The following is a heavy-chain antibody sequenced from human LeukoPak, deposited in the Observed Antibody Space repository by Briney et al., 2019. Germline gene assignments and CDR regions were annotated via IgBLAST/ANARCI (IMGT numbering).Heavy chain of an antibody. J-gene: IGHJ4*02. D-gene: IGHD1-14*01. CDR2: IYYSGST. Sequence: SETLSLTCTVSGGSISSSSYYWGWIRQPPWKGLEWIGSIYYSGSTYYNPSLKSRVTISVDTSKNQFSLKLSSVTAADTAVYYCARSGAGSDYWGQGTLVTVSS. CDR1: GGSISSSSYY. V-gene: IGHV4-39*07. CDR3: ARSGAGSDY.